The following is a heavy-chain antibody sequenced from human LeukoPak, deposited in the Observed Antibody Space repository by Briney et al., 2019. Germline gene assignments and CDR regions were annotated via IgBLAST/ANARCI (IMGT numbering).Heavy chain of an antibody. D-gene: IGHD3-22*01. CDR1: GGSISSGDYY. V-gene: IGHV4-30-4*08. Sequence: PSQTLSLTCTVSGGSISSGDYYWSWIRQPPGKGLEWIGYIYYSGSTYCNPSLKSRVTISVDTSKNQFSLKLSSVTAADTAVYYCAGHSSGYNGTDYWGQGTLVTVSS. CDR3: AGHSSGYNGTDY. CDR2: IYYSGST. J-gene: IGHJ4*02.